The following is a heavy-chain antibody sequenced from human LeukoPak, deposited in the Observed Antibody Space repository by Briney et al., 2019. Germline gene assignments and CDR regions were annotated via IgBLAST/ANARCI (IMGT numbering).Heavy chain of an antibody. J-gene: IGHJ3*02. V-gene: IGHV2-70*11. CDR2: IDWDDDK. CDR3: ARTYYYDSSGKDAFDI. CDR1: GGSISSYYW. Sequence: TLYLTCTVSGGSISSYYWSWIRQPPGKALEWLARIDWDDDKYYSTSLKTRLTISKDTSKNQVVLTMTNMDPVDTATYYCARTYYYDSSGKDAFDIWGQGTMVTVSS. D-gene: IGHD3-22*01.